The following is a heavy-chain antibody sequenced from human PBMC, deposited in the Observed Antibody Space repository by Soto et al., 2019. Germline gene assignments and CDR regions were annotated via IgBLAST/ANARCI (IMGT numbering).Heavy chain of an antibody. V-gene: IGHV4-59*01. J-gene: IGHJ6*02. CDR1: GGSISTYY. CDR3: ASDRSSGWEQGYGMDV. Sequence: PSETLSLTCTVSGGSISTYYWSWIRQPPGKGLEWIGYIYYSGSTSYNPSLKSRVTISVDTSKNQFSLKLRSVTAADTDVYYCASDRSSGWEQGYGMDVWGQGTTVTVSS. CDR2: IYYSGST. D-gene: IGHD6-19*01.